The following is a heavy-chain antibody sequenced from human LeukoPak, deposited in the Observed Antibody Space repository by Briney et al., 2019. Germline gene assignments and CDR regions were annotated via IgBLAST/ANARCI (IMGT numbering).Heavy chain of an antibody. J-gene: IGHJ5*02. D-gene: IGHD6-19*01. CDR3: ARDSGGRAVAATNNWFDP. Sequence: PSETLSLTCTVSGGSISSYYWSWIRQPPGKGLEWIGYIYYSGSTNYNPSLKSRVTISVDTSKNQFSLKLSSVTATDTAVYYCARDSGGRAVAATNNWFDPWGQGTLVTVSS. CDR2: IYYSGST. CDR1: GGSISSYY. V-gene: IGHV4-59*01.